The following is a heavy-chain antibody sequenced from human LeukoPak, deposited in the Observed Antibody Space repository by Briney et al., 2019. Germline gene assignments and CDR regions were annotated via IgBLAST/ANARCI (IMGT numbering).Heavy chain of an antibody. CDR3: ARVHSGWYVLGGYYYGMDV. J-gene: IGHJ6*02. CDR2: INHSGST. Sequence: SETLSLTCTVSGGSISSYYWSWIRQPPGKGLEWIGEINHSGSTNYNPSLKSRVTISVDTSKNQFSLKLSSVTAADTAVYYCARVHSGWYVLGGYYYGMDVWGQGTTVTVSS. D-gene: IGHD6-19*01. V-gene: IGHV4-34*01. CDR1: GGSISSYY.